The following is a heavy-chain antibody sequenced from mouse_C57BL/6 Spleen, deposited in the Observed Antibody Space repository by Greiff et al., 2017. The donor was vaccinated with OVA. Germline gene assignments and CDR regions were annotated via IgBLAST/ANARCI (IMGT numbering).Heavy chain of an antibody. J-gene: IGHJ4*01. Sequence: VQLQQSGAELVKPGASVKLSCKASGYTFTEYTIHWVKQRSGQGLEWIGWFYPGSGSIKYNEKFKDKDTLTADKSSSTVYMELSRLTSEDSAVYFCARHPLYDYDEKNAMDYWGQGTSVTVSS. D-gene: IGHD2-4*01. V-gene: IGHV1-62-2*01. CDR2: FYPGSGSI. CDR1: GYTFTEYT. CDR3: ARHPLYDYDEKNAMDY.